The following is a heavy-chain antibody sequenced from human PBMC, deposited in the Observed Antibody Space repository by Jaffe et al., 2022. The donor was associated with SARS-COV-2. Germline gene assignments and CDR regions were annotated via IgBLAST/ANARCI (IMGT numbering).Heavy chain of an antibody. CDR1: GFTFSSYA. V-gene: IGHV3-30-3*01. Sequence: QVQLVESGGGVVQPGRSLRLSCAASGFTFSSYAMHWVRQAPGKGLEWVAVISYDGSNKYYADSVKGRFTISRDNSKNTLYLQMNSLRAEDTAVYYCARGGYCSGGSCYPNYYYGMDVWGQGTTVTVSS. CDR3: ARGGYCSGGSCYPNYYYGMDV. J-gene: IGHJ6*02. CDR2: ISYDGSNK. D-gene: IGHD2-15*01.